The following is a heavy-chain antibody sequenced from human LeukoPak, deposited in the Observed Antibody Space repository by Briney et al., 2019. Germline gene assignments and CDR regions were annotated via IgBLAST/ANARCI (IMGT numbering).Heavy chain of an antibody. CDR3: ARQRRGDI. Sequence: SETLSLTCTVSGGSISSYYWSWIRQPPGKGLEWIGYIYDSGSTNYNPSLKSRVTISVDTSKNQLSLNLNSVTAADTAVYYCARQRRGDIWGQGTMVTVSS. J-gene: IGHJ3*02. V-gene: IGHV4-59*08. CDR2: IYDSGST. CDR1: GGSISSYY.